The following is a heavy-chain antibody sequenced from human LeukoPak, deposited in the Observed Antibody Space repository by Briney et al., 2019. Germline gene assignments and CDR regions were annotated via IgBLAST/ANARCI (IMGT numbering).Heavy chain of an antibody. V-gene: IGHV4-59*01. J-gene: IGHJ5*02. CDR1: GGSISSYY. CDR3: ARAWSYYDFWSGYYGGFDP. Sequence: SETLPLTCTVSGGSISSYYWSGIRQPPGKGLEWIGYIYYSRSTNYNPSLKSRVTISVDTSKNQFSLKLSSVTAADTAVYYCARAWSYYDFWSGYYGGFDPWGQGTLVTVSS. D-gene: IGHD3-3*01. CDR2: IYYSRST.